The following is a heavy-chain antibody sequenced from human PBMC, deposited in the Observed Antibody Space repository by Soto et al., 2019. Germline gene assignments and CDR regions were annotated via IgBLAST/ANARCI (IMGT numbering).Heavy chain of an antibody. CDR3: ARVSEDLTSNFDY. CDR1: GFTFTRYS. CDR2: ISSTTNYI. J-gene: IGHJ4*02. V-gene: IGHV3-21*06. Sequence: GSLRLSCAASGFTFTRYSMNWVRQAPGKGLEWVSSISSTTNYIYYGDSMKGRFTISRDNAKNSLYLEMNSLRAEDTAVYYCARVSEDLTSNFDYWGQGTLVTVSS.